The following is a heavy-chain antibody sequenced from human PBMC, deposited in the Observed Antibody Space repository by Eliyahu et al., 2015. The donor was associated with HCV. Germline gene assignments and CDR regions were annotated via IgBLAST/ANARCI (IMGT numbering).Heavy chain of an antibody. V-gene: IGHV3-74*01. CDR1: GFTFSSYW. Sequence: EVQLVESGGGSVQPGGSLRLSCAASGFTFSSYWMXWVRQAPGKGPVWVSRIXGDGSSRNYADSVKGRFTISRDNAKNTLYLEMNSLRAEDTAVYYCASEICSGGTCYSFAYWGQGTLVTVSS. D-gene: IGHD2-15*01. CDR3: ASEICSGGTCYSFAY. CDR2: IXGDGSSR. J-gene: IGHJ4*02.